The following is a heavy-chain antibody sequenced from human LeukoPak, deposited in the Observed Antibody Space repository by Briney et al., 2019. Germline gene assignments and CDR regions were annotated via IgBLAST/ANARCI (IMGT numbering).Heavy chain of an antibody. J-gene: IGHJ3*02. V-gene: IGHV4-59*01. Sequence: PSETLSLTCSVSDGSMNAYYWSWIRQPPGKGLEWIGYIYYSGSTNYNPSLKSRVTISVDTSKNQFSLKLSSVTAADTAVYYCASAPYYYDSSGYFLDAFDIWGQGTMVTVSS. CDR3: ASAPYYYDSSGYFLDAFDI. CDR2: IYYSGST. CDR1: DGSMNAYY. D-gene: IGHD3-22*01.